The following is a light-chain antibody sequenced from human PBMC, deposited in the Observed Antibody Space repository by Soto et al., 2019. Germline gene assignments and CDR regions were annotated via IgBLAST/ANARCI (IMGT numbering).Light chain of an antibody. CDR3: QHYDASQWT. CDR1: QSVKTF. V-gene: IGKV3-20*01. Sequence: VGMTQSPATLSLSTGERATLSCRASQSVKTFLVWYQQRPGQAPRLLIYGTSSRATGIPDRFSGSGSGTDFTLTISRLEPEDFAVYYCQHYDASQWTFGQGTKVDIK. CDR2: GTS. J-gene: IGKJ1*01.